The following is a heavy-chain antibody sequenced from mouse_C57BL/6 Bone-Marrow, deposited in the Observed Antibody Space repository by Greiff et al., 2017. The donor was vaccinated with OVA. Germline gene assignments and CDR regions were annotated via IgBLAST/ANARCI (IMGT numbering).Heavy chain of an antibody. Sequence: VQLQQSGPELVKPGASVKISCKASGYSFTDYNMNWVKQSNGKSLEWIGVINPNYGTTSYNQKFKGKATLTVDQSSSTAYMQLNSLTSEDSAVYYGAKFARYGYDRYFDVWGTGTTVTVSS. CDR3: AKFARYGYDRYFDV. J-gene: IGHJ1*03. V-gene: IGHV1-39*01. CDR1: GYSFTDYN. CDR2: INPNYGTT. D-gene: IGHD2-2*01.